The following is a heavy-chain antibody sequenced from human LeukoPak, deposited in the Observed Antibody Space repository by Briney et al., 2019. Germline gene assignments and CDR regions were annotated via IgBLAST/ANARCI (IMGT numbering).Heavy chain of an antibody. Sequence: SETLSLTCAVYGGSFSGYYWSWIRQPPGKGLEWIGEINHSGSTNYNPSLKSRVTISVDTSKNQFSLKLSSVTAADTAVYYCARTMADAFDIWGQGTMVTVSS. D-gene: IGHD3-10*01. CDR1: GGSFSGYY. CDR2: INHSGST. J-gene: IGHJ3*02. CDR3: ARTMADAFDI. V-gene: IGHV4-34*01.